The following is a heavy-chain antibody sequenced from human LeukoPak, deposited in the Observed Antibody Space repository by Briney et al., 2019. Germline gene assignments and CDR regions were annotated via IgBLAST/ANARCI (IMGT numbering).Heavy chain of an antibody. V-gene: IGHV1-3*01. CDR3: ARDLYHDFWSGGI. CDR2: IHAGNGDT. Sequence: GASVKVSCKAPGYTFTSYAFHWVRQAPGQRLEWLGWIHAGNGDTKHSQKFQDRLTITRVTSASTAYMELSSLRSEDTAVYYCARDLYHDFWSGGIWGQGTTVTVSS. J-gene: IGHJ6*02. D-gene: IGHD3-3*01. CDR1: GYTFTSYA.